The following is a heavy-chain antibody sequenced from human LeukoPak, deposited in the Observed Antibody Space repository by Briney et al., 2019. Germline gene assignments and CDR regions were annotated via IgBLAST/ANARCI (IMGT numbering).Heavy chain of an antibody. CDR1: GFSFSNYN. CDR2: ISSSSTTI. CDR3: AGDPANWGSNWFEP. D-gene: IGHD7-27*01. J-gene: IGHJ5*02. Sequence: PGGSLRHSCAASGFSFSNYNMNWVRQAPGKGLEWVSYISSSSTTIYYADSVKGRFTISRDNAKNSLYLQMNSLRDEDTAVYYCAGDPANWGSNWFEPCGAGTLFTVSS. V-gene: IGHV3-48*02.